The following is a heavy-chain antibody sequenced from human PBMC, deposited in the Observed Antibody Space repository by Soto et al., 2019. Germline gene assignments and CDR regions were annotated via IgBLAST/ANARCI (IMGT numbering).Heavy chain of an antibody. CDR2: IYHNGIT. J-gene: IGHJ5*02. V-gene: IGHV4-30-2*01. CDR1: GASISRGGSS. Sequence: SETLSLTCAVSGASISRGGSSWSWIRQAPGTGLEWIGYIYHNGITNYNPSLKSRVTISVDKSQNQFSLSLNFVTAADTAMYFCTRAERFPRSWFDPWGQGTQVTVSS. D-gene: IGHD3-10*01. CDR3: TRAERFPRSWFDP.